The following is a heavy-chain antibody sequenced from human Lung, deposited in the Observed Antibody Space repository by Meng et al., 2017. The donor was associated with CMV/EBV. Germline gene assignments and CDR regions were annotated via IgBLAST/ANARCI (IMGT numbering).Heavy chain of an antibody. J-gene: IGHJ3*02. CDR2: IIPILGTT. Sequence: SVKVSCKASGGPFNTSLISWVRQAPGQGLEWMGGIIPILGTTNYGQKFQGRVTFTTDESTNTVYMELSSVRSDDTAVYYCARTDSASWASHAFDIWGQGTMVTGSS. CDR1: GGPFNTSL. CDR3: ARTDSASWASHAFDI. V-gene: IGHV1-69*05. D-gene: IGHD3-22*01.